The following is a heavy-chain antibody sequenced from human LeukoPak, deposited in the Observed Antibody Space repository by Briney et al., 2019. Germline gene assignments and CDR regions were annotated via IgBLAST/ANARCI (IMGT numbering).Heavy chain of an antibody. CDR3: ASVLTASNRQLDC. V-gene: IGHV3-74*01. CDR2: INGDGSAT. CDR1: GVTLPTYW. Sequence: GGSLRLSCAASGVTLPTYWIHWGRHAPGEGLEWGADINGDGSATHYADSVKGRFTIPRDNAKTTLYLQMHCLRAEDTAGYCCASVLTASNRQLDCWGQGTLVTVSS. D-gene: IGHD3-9*01. J-gene: IGHJ4*02.